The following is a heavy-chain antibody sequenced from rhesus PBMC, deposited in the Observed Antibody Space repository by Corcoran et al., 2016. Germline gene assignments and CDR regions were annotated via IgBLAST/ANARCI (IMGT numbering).Heavy chain of an antibody. V-gene: IGHV4S10*01. CDR3: ARDPRGAAALF. D-gene: IGHD6-25*01. J-gene: IGHJ4*01. Sequence: QVQLQESGPAVVKPSETLSLTCAVSGGSISSSNWWSWIRQPPGKGLEWIGYIYGSSTSTNYNPSRKSRVTISKDTSKNQFSLKLSSVTAADTAVYYCARDPRGAAALFWGQGVLVTVSS. CDR1: GGSISSSNW. CDR2: IYGSSTST.